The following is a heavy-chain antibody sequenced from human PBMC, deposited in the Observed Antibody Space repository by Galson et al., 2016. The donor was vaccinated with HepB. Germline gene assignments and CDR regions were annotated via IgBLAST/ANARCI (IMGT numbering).Heavy chain of an antibody. CDR3: VRRDGYNGGKDF. V-gene: IGHV4-39*01. Sequence: SETLSLTCTVSGGSITTSSYYWGWIRQPPGKGLEWIGTTYYTGTTYFNPSLQSRVTISVDTSKNQFSLQLTSVTAADTAVYYCVRRDGYNGGKDFWGQGILVTVSS. J-gene: IGHJ4*02. CDR1: GGSITTSSYY. CDR2: TYYTGTT. D-gene: IGHD5-24*01.